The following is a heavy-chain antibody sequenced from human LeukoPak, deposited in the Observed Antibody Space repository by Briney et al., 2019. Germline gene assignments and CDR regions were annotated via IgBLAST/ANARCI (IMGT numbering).Heavy chain of an antibody. J-gene: IGHJ4*02. D-gene: IGHD6-13*01. Sequence: GGSLRLSCAASGFTFDEYGMNWVRQVPGKGLQWVSTINWNGGSSSYADSVKGRFTIARDNARNSLSLQMNSLRAEDTAVYYCARDQGIAAAGEFDYWGQGTLATVSS. V-gene: IGHV3-20*04. CDR2: INWNGGSS. CDR3: ARDQGIAAAGEFDY. CDR1: GFTFDEYG.